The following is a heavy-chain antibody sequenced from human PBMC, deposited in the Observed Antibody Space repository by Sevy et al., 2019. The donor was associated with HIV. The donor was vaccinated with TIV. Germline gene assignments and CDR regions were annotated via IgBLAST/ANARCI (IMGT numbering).Heavy chain of an antibody. CDR3: ARHVDMTTLIGGLYYFDS. CDR2: IYPRDSDT. Sequence: GESLKISCKASGYKFTTYWIGWARQMPGKGLEWMAMIYPRDSDTRYSPSFQGQVTISADTSINTAYLQWSSLKASDTAMYFCARHVDMTTLIGGLYYFDSWGQGTLVTVPS. V-gene: IGHV5-51*01. D-gene: IGHD4-4*01. J-gene: IGHJ4*02. CDR1: GYKFTTYW.